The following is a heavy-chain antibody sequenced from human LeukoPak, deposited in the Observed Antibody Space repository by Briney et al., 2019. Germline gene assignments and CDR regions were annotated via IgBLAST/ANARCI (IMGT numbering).Heavy chain of an antibody. V-gene: IGHV4-39*07. CDR2: IYYSGST. CDR3: ARDQITMVRGVIN. CDR1: GGSISSSSYY. J-gene: IGHJ4*02. D-gene: IGHD3-10*01. Sequence: SETLSLTCTVSGGSISSSSYYWGWIRQPPGKGLEWIGSIYYSGSTYYNPSLKSRVTISVDTSKNQFSLKLSSVTAADTAVYYCARDQITMVRGVINWGQGTPVTVSS.